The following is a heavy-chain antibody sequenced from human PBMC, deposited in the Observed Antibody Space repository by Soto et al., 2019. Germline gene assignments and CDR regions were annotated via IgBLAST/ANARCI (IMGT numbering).Heavy chain of an antibody. CDR2: IYYSGST. CDR3: ARDYGGDY. CDR1: GVSVSSGSYY. Sequence: PSETLSLTCTVSGVSVSSGSYYWSWIRQPPGKGLEWLGKIYYSGSTDYNPSLKSRVTISIDTSKNQFSLKLSSVTAADTAVYYCARDYGGDYWGQGTLVTVSS. V-gene: IGHV4-61*01. J-gene: IGHJ4*02. D-gene: IGHD4-17*01.